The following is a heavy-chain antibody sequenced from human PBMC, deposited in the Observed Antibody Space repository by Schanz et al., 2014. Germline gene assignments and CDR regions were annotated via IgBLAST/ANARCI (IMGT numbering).Heavy chain of an antibody. CDR3: ARDEGRDGYNLAFDV. J-gene: IGHJ3*01. Sequence: DVQLVESGGGLIQPGGSLRLSCAVSGFSVSTNYMSWARQAPGKGLVWISFLYINAGSTRYADSVKVRFFISRDSSKNPIFLQMNSLRADDTAIYFCARDEGRDGYNLAFDVWGQGTLVTVSS. V-gene: IGHV3-53*01. CDR1: GFSVSTNY. CDR2: LYINAGST. D-gene: IGHD2-21*01.